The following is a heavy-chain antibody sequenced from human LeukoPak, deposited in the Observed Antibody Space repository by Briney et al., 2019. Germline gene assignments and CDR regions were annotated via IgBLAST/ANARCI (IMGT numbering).Heavy chain of an antibody. Sequence: SETLSLTCTISSASISSFYWSWIRQAAGKGLEWIGHIYTSGSTNYNSSLKSRVTMSVDMSKNQFSLKLKSVTAADTAVYYCARGGYYGSGNDFRFDPWGQGTLVTVSS. CDR2: IYTSGST. D-gene: IGHD3-10*01. J-gene: IGHJ5*02. CDR1: SASISSFY. CDR3: ARGGYYGSGNDFRFDP. V-gene: IGHV4-4*07.